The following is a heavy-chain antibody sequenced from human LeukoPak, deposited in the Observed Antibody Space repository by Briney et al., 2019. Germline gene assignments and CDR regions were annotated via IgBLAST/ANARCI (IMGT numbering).Heavy chain of an antibody. D-gene: IGHD1-26*01. CDR2: IYYSGST. CDR3: AREGETYSYYFDY. J-gene: IGHJ4*02. V-gene: IGHV4-59*01. CDR1: GGSISSYY. Sequence: SETLSLTCTVSGGSISSYYWSWIRQPPGKGLEWIGYIYYSGSTNYNPSLKSRVTMSVDTSKNQFSLKLSSVTAGDTAVYYCAREGETYSYYFDYWGQGTLVTVSS.